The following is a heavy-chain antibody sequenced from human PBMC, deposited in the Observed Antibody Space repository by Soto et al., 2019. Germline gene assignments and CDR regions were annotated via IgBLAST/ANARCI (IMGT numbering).Heavy chain of an antibody. Sequence: PGGSLRLSCAASGFTFSSYAMSWVRQAPGKGLEWVSAISGSGGSTYYADSVKGRFTISRDNSKNTLYLQMNSLRAEDTAVYYCAKGRMVRGVIITLPFDYWGQGTLVTVSS. CDR3: AKGRMVRGVIITLPFDY. CDR2: ISGSGGST. D-gene: IGHD3-10*01. CDR1: GFTFSSYA. J-gene: IGHJ4*02. V-gene: IGHV3-23*01.